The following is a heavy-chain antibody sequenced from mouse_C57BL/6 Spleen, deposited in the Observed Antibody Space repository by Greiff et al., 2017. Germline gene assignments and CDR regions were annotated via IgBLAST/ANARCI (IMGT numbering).Heavy chain of an antibody. CDR3: AKAYYSNSGYFDV. CDR1: GFSLTSYG. D-gene: IGHD2-5*01. V-gene: IGHV2-5*01. J-gene: IGHJ1*03. Sequence: QVQLQQSGPGLVQPSQSLSITCTVSGFSLTSYGVHWVRQSPGKGLEWLGVIWRGGSTDYNAAFMSRLSITKDNSKSQVFFKMNSLQADDTAIYYCAKAYYSNSGYFDVWGTGTTVTVSS. CDR2: IWRGGST.